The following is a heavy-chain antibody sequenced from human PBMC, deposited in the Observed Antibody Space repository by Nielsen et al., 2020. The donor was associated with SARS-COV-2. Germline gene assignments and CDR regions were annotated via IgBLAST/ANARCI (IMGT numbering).Heavy chain of an antibody. V-gene: IGHV1-2*02. CDR1: GYTFTGYY. J-gene: IGHJ6*02. CDR3: ARGGMATTHGMDV. Sequence: ASVKVSCKASGYTFTGYYMHWVRQAPGQGLEWMGWINPNSGGTNYAQNLQGRVTMTTDTSTRTAYMELRSLGSDDTAMYYCARGGMATTHGMDVWGQGTTVTVSS. D-gene: IGHD5-24*01. CDR2: INPNSGGT.